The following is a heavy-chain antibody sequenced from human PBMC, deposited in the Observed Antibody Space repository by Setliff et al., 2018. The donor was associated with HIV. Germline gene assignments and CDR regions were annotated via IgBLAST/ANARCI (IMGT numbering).Heavy chain of an antibody. CDR3: ARTGIKEDAFDI. CDR1: GGSFSNTTYY. V-gene: IGHV4-39*01. Sequence: SETLSLTCTVSGGSFSNTTYYWGWIRQPPGKGLEWIGNIYYTGSTYYNPSLKSRVTVSVDTSKNKFSLKLTSVTVADTAVFYCARTGIKEDAFDIWGQGTMVTVSS. J-gene: IGHJ3*02. D-gene: IGHD3-10*01. CDR2: IYYTGST.